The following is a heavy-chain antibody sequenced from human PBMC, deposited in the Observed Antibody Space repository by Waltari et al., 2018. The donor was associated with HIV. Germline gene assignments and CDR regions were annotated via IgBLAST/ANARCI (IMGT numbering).Heavy chain of an antibody. J-gene: IGHJ4*02. Sequence: QVQLVQSGAEVKKPGSSVKVSCKASGGTFSSYAISWVRQAPGQGLEWMGGINPILGTGNYAQKVQGRVTMTADESTSTAYMELSSLRSEDTAVYYCARGGHCSGGSCYFGRNWGRGTLVTVSS. D-gene: IGHD2-15*01. CDR3: ARGGHCSGGSCYFGRN. CDR1: GGTFSSYA. V-gene: IGHV1-69*01. CDR2: INPILGTG.